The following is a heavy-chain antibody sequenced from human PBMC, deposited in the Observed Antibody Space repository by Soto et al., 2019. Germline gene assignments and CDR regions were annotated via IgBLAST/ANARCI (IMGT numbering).Heavy chain of an antibody. D-gene: IGHD2-15*01. CDR3: ARESRYCSGGSCYFLPGIDY. V-gene: IGHV1-69*13. Sequence: SMKVSCQASGGPFSSYAISWVRQAPGQGPELMGGIFPIFGTANYAQKFQGRVTITADESTSTAYMELSSLRSEDTAVYYCARESRYCSGGSCYFLPGIDYWGQGTLVTVSS. CDR1: GGPFSSYA. CDR2: IFPIFGTA. J-gene: IGHJ4*02.